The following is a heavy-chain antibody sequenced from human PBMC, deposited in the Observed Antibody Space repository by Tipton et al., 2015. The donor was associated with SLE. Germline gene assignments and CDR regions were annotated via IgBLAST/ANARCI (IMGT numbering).Heavy chain of an antibody. CDR3: ARVTNWNYET. CDR1: GDSIRSNTVQ. V-gene: IGHV4-61*02. J-gene: IGHJ5*02. CDR2: IHISGRT. D-gene: IGHD1-7*01. Sequence: TLSLTCTVSGDSIRSNTVQWSWIRQPAGRGLEWIGRIHISGRTNYNPSLKSRVTISLDTSKNQLSLRLTSVTAADTAVYYCARVTNWNYETWGQGTLVTVSS.